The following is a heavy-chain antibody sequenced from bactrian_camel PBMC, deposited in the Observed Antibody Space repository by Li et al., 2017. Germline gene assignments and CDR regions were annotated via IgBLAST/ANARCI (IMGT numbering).Heavy chain of an antibody. D-gene: IGHD4*01. CDR1: GFTFSSYY. V-gene: IGHV3-2*01. J-gene: IGHJ7*01. CDR2: IYTGRGIT. Sequence: HVQLVESGGALVQPGGSLRLSCAASGFTFSSYYMMWVRQAPGKGLEWVSSIYTGRGITYYADSVQGRFTVSKDNAKSTLYLQLNSLKPEDTAMYYCAADPARGGVYSDYGMDYWGKGTQVTVS.